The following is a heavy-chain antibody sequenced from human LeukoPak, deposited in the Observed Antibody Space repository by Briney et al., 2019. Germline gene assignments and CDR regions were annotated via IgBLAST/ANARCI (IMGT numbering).Heavy chain of an antibody. CDR1: GFTFSSYG. CDR3: ATNYYDSSGYYSSDAFDI. V-gene: IGHV3-30*03. J-gene: IGHJ3*02. Sequence: PGGSLRLSCAASGFTFSSYGMHWVRQAPGKGLEWVAVISYDGSNKYYADSVKGRFTISRDKSKNTLYLQMNSLRAEDTAVYYCATNYYDSSGYYSSDAFDIWGQGTMVTVSS. CDR2: ISYDGSNK. D-gene: IGHD3-22*01.